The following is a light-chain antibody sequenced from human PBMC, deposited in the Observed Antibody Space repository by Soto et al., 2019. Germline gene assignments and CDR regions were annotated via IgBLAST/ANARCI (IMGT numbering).Light chain of an antibody. J-gene: IGLJ2*01. CDR1: SSNIGAGYD. CDR2: GNS. V-gene: IGLV1-40*01. CDR3: QSYDSSLSGVV. Sequence: QSVLTQPPSVSGAPGQRVTISCTGSSSNIGAGYDVHWYQQLPGTAPKLLIYGNSNRPSGVPDRFSGSKSGTSASLAITGXQAEDEADYYCQSYDSSLSGVVFGGGTKLTV.